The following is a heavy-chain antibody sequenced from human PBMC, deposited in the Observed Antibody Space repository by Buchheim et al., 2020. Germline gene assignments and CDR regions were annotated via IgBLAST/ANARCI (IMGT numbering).Heavy chain of an antibody. CDR3: ARDREWAFDY. V-gene: IGHV3-48*04. J-gene: IGHJ4*02. CDR2: HGGSDGAT. CDR1: GFTFNDFS. Sequence: EVQLVESGGGLVQPGGSLRLSCEGSGFTFNDFSLNWVRQAPGKGLEWISYHGGSDGATSYADSVKGRFTISRDSAKNSLFLQMNSLRAEDTAVYYCARDREWAFDYCGQGTL. D-gene: IGHD2-8*01.